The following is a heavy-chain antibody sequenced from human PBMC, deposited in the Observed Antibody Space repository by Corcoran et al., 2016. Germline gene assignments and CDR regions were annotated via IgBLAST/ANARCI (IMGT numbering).Heavy chain of an antibody. CDR2: INPSGGST. CDR3: ARDVDYYDSSGSLDY. V-gene: IGHV1-46*01. Sequence: QVQLVQSGAEVKKPGASVKVSCKASGYTFTSYYMHWVRQAPGQGLEWMGIINPSGGSTSYAQKFQGRVTMTRDTSTSTVYMELSSLRSEDTAVYYCARDVDYYDSSGSLDYWGQGTLVTVAS. J-gene: IGHJ4*02. D-gene: IGHD3-22*01. CDR1: GYTFTSYY.